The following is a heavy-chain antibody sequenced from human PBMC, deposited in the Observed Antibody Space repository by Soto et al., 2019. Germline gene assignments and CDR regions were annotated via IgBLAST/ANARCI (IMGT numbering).Heavy chain of an antibody. CDR1: GGSFSGYY. CDR2: INYSGIT. CDR3: ARTGVGRPR. D-gene: IGHD3-10*01. Sequence: QVQLQQWGAGLLKPSETLSLTCAVYGGSFSGYYWSWIRQPPGKGLEWIGEINYSGITNYNSSLKSRVTISVDTSKDQFSLRLTSVTAADTAVYYCARTGVGRPRWGQGTLVTVSS. J-gene: IGHJ4*02. V-gene: IGHV4-34*01.